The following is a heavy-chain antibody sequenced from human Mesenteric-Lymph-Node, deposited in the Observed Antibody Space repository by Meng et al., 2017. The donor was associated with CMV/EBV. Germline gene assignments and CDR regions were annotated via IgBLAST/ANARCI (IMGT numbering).Heavy chain of an antibody. CDR1: GVTVSSNY. D-gene: IGHD6-13*01. CDR2: IYSAGNT. V-gene: IGHV3-66*01. J-gene: IGHJ4*02. Sequence: LRLSCAASGVTVSSNYMSWVRQAPGKGLEWVSVIYSAGNTYYADSVKGRFTISRDNSKNTLYLQMNSLRAEDTAVYYCARTWQLALDYWGQGALVTVSS. CDR3: ARTWQLALDY.